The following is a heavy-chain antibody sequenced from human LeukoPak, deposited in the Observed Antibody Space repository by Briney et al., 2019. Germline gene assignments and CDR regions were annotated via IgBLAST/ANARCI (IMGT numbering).Heavy chain of an antibody. D-gene: IGHD3-10*01. V-gene: IGHV4-34*01. Sequence: SETLSLTCAVYGGSFSGYYWSWIRQPPGKGLEWIGEINHSGSTNYNPSLKSRVTISVDTSKNQFSLKLSSVTAADTAVYYCARRGYYYYYYYMDVWGKGTTVTVSS. CDR1: GGSFSGYY. CDR3: ARRGYYYYYYYMDV. J-gene: IGHJ6*03. CDR2: INHSGST.